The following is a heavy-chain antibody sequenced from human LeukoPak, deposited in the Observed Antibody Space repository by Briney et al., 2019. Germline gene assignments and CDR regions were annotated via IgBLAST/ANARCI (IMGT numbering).Heavy chain of an antibody. V-gene: IGHV3-43*02. CDR3: AKDVGIMITFGGVIAPPTDY. D-gene: IGHD3-16*02. CDR1: GFTFDDYA. CDR2: ISGDGGST. J-gene: IGHJ4*02. Sequence: GGSLRLSCAASGFTFDDYAMHWGRQAPGKGLEWVSLISGDGGSTYYADSVKGRFTISRDNSKNSLYLQMNSLRTEDTALYYCAKDVGIMITFGGVIAPPTDYWGQGTLVTVSS.